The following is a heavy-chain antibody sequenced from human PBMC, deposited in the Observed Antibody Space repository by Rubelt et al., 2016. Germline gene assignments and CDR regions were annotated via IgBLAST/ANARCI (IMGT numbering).Heavy chain of an antibody. D-gene: IGHD1-26*01. CDR3: ARVGSYREDY. J-gene: IGHJ4*02. V-gene: IGHV4-34*01. CDR1: GGSFKTYY. CDR2: INHSGST. Sequence: QVQLQQWGAGLLKPSETLSLTCAIYGGSFKTYYWNWIRQSPGKGLEWIGEINHSGSTNYNPSLKSRVTMSVDTSKNQFSLKLSSVTAADTAVYYCARVGSYREDYWGQGTVVTVSS.